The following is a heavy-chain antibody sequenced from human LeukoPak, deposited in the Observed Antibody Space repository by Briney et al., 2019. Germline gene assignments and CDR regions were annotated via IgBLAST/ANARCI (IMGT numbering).Heavy chain of an antibody. Sequence: ASVKVSCKASGYTFTGYYMHWVRQAPGQGLEWMGWINPNSGGTNYAQKFQGRVTTTRDTSTSTFHMELSSLRSEDTALYFCARARGYSGYHPVDYWGQGTLVTVSS. CDR2: INPNSGGT. CDR3: ARARGYSGYHPVDY. CDR1: GYTFTGYY. D-gene: IGHD5-12*01. J-gene: IGHJ4*02. V-gene: IGHV1-2*02.